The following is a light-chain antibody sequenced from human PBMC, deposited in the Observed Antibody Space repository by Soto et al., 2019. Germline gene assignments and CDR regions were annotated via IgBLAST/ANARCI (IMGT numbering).Light chain of an antibody. CDR2: DAF. J-gene: IGKJ3*01. CDR3: QQYGDSVFT. V-gene: IGKV3-20*01. CDR1: QSLNSNY. Sequence: EIVLTQSPGTLSLSPGERATLSRRASQSLNSNYLAWHQQKPGQAPRLLIYDAFNRATGIPDRFSGSGSGTDFTLTISSLQSEDFAVYYCQQYGDSVFTFGPGTKVDIK.